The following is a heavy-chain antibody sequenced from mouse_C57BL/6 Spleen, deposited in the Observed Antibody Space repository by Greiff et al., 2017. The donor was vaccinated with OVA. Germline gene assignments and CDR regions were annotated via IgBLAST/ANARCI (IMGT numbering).Heavy chain of an antibody. CDR1: GFSLTSYA. Sequence: QVQLQQSGPGLVAPSQSLSITCTVSGFSLTSYAISWVRQPPGKGLEWLGVIWPGGGTNYNSALNSRLSISKNNSKSQVFVKMNSLQTDDTARYYCARGDGYLGYWGQGTTLTVSS. V-gene: IGHV2-9-1*01. CDR2: IWPGGGT. J-gene: IGHJ2*01. D-gene: IGHD2-3*01. CDR3: ARGDGYLGY.